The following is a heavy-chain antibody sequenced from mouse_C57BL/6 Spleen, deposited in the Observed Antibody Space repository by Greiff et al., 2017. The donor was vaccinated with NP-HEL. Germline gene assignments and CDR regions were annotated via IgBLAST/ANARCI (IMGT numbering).Heavy chain of an antibody. Sequence: EVQLVESGGDLVKPGGSLKLSCAASGFTFSSYGMSWVRQTPDKRLEWVATISSGGSYTYYPDSVKGRFTISRDNAKNTLYLQMSSLKSEDTAMYYCARQGGSSLDVWGTGTTVTVSS. CDR1: GFTFSSYG. CDR2: ISSGGSYT. CDR3: ARQGGSSLDV. J-gene: IGHJ1*03. V-gene: IGHV5-6*01. D-gene: IGHD1-1*01.